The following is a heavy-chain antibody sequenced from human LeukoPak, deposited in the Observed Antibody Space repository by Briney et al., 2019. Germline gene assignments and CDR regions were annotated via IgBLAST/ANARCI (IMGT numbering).Heavy chain of an antibody. CDR2: INPSGGST. CDR3: ARDYSNNWGGDNWFDP. CDR1: GYTFTSYA. V-gene: IGHV1-46*01. D-gene: IGHD6-13*01. Sequence: ASVKVSCKASGYTFTSYAMNWVRQAPGQGLEWMGIINPSGGSTSYAQKFQGRVTMTRDTSTSTVYMELSSLRSEDTAVYYCARDYSNNWGGDNWFDPWGQGTLVTVSS. J-gene: IGHJ5*02.